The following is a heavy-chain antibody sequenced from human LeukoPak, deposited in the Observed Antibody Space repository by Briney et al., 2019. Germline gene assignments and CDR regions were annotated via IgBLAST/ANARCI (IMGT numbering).Heavy chain of an antibody. D-gene: IGHD4-23*01. CDR3: AKAGTAVVTRFFDY. CDR2: VSPDGGTT. CDR1: GFTFSDYS. J-gene: IGHJ4*02. V-gene: IGHV3-30*18. Sequence: GGSLRLSCAASGFTFSDYSMHWVRQAPGKGLEWVAVVSPDGGTTSYADSVKGRFTISRDNSMSKVFLQMTSLRPEDTAEYYCAKAGTAVVTRFFDYWGQGILVTVPS.